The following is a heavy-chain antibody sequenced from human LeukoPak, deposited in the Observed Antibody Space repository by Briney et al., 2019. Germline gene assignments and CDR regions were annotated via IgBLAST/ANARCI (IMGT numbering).Heavy chain of an antibody. D-gene: IGHD2-2*01. CDR1: GGSISSSRYS. CDR2: IYTSGST. J-gene: IGHJ6*02. Sequence: SETLSLTCTVSGGSISSSRYSWSWIRQPAGKGLEWIGRIYTSGSTNYNPSLKSRVTMSVDTSKNQFSLKLSSVTAADTAVYYCARSSIVVVPAIYYYGLDVWGQGTTVTVSS. V-gene: IGHV4-61*02. CDR3: ARSSIVVVPAIYYYGLDV.